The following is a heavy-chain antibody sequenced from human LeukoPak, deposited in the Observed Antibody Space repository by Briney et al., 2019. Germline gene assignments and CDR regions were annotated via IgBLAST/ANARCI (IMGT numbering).Heavy chain of an antibody. J-gene: IGHJ4*02. CDR2: ISYDGSNE. V-gene: IGHV3-30*18. CDR1: GFTFSSYG. Sequence: GGSLRLSCAASGFTFSSYGMHWVRQAPGKGLEWVAVISYDGSNEYYADSVKGRFTISRDNSKNTLYLQMNSLRAEDTAVYYCAKGDDYGDYVSVDYWGQGTLVTVSS. CDR3: AKGDDYGDYVSVDY. D-gene: IGHD4-17*01.